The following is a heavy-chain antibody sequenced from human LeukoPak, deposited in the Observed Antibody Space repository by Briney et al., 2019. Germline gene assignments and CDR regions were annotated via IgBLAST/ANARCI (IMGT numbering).Heavy chain of an antibody. CDR1: GFTFSSYS. V-gene: IGHV3-21*01. D-gene: IGHD6-19*01. CDR2: ISSSSYDI. J-gene: IGHJ4*02. Sequence: GGSLRLSCAASGFTFSSYSMNWVRQAPGKGLEWVSSISSSSYDINYTDSMKGRFTISRDNAKNSLYLQMNSMRVEDTAVYYCARRESSGRFDYWGQGTLVTVSS. CDR3: ARRESSGRFDY.